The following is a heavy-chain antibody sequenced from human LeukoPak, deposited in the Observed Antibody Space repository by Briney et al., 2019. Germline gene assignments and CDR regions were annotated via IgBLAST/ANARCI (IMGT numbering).Heavy chain of an antibody. Sequence: SETLSLTCAVYGGSFSGYYWSWIRQPPGKGLEWIGEINHSGSTDYNPSLKSRVTISVDASKNQFSLKLSSVTAADTAVYNCAREGLRAAAGNSWFDPWGQGTLVTVSS. CDR3: AREGLRAAAGNSWFDP. CDR1: GGSFSGYY. D-gene: IGHD6-13*01. V-gene: IGHV4-34*01. J-gene: IGHJ5*02. CDR2: INHSGST.